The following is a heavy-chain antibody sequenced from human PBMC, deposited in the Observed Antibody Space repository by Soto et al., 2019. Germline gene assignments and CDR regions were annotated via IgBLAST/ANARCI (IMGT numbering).Heavy chain of an antibody. CDR3: ARSIFGFVMIEFDY. Sequence: GASVKVSCKASGYNFNSYDINWVRQAPGQGLEWMGWRNPDSGNGGYAQKFQGRVTMTWNTSISTAYMELSSLRSEDTAVYYCARSIFGFVMIEFDYWGQGTRVTVSS. CDR2: RNPDSGNG. J-gene: IGHJ4*02. CDR1: GYNFNSYD. D-gene: IGHD3-3*01. V-gene: IGHV1-8*01.